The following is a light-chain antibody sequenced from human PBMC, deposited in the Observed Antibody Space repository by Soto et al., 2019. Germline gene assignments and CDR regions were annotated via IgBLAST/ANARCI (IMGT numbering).Light chain of an antibody. CDR2: GAS. V-gene: IGKV3-20*01. CDR1: QSVSSNY. CDR3: QQYGSSLSIT. Sequence: ENVLTQSPGTLSLSPGERATLSCRASQSVSSNYFAWYQQKPGQAPRLLIYGASSRATGIPDRFSGSGSGTDFTLTISRLEPEDFAVYYCQQYGSSLSITFGQGTRLEIK. J-gene: IGKJ5*01.